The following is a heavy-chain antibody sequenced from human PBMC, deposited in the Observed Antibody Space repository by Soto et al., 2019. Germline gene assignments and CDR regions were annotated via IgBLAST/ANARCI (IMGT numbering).Heavy chain of an antibody. CDR2: IWYDGSNK. J-gene: IGHJ6*02. Sequence: QVQLVESGGGVVQPGRSLRLSCAASGFTFSSYGMHWVRQAPGKGLEWVAVIWYDGSNKYYADSVKGRFTISRDNSKNTLYLQMNSLRAEDTAVYYCARGGEPYCGGDCYPAYGMDVWGQGTTVTVSS. CDR3: ARGGEPYCGGDCYPAYGMDV. CDR1: GFTFSSYG. D-gene: IGHD2-21*02. V-gene: IGHV3-33*01.